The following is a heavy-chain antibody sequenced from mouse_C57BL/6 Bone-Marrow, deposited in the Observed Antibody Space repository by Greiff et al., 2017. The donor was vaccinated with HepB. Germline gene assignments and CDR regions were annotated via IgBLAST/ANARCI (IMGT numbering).Heavy chain of an antibody. J-gene: IGHJ4*01. CDR2: IYPGSGST. CDR3: ARGYRGNYVSYYYAMDD. CDR1: GYTFTSYW. V-gene: IGHV1-55*01. D-gene: IGHD2-1*01. Sequence: QVQLQQPGAELVKPGASVKMSCKASGYTFTSYWITWVKQRPGQGLEWIGDIYPGSGSTNYNEKFKSKATLTVDTSSSTAYMQLSSLTSEDSAVYYCARGYRGNYVSYYYAMDDWGQGTSVTVSS.